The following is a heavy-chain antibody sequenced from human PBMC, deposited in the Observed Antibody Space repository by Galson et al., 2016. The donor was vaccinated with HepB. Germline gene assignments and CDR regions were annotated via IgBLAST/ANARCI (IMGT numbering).Heavy chain of an antibody. D-gene: IGHD6-19*01. V-gene: IGHV2-5*02. CDR2: IYWDDDN. CDR3: VHGTSGFGGYVEASGWYLFDY. Sequence: PALVKPTQTLTLTCTFSGFSVSSHGVGVGWIRQPPGKALEWLALIYWDDDNRYSPSLKSRPTITKDTSRNQVVLTMTNMDPVDTATYFCVHGTSGFGGYVEASGWYLFDYWGQGTLVTVSA. J-gene: IGHJ4*02. CDR1: GFSVSSHGVG.